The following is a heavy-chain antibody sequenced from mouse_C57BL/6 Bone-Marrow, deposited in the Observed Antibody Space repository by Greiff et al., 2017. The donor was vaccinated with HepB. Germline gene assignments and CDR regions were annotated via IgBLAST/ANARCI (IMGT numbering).Heavy chain of an antibody. Sequence: VQLQQSGPELVKPGASVKISCKASGYTFTDYYMNWVKQSHGKSLEWIGDINPNNGGTSYNQKFKGKATLTVDKSSSTAYMERRSLTSEESAVYYCAKRDCGFAYWGQGTLVTVSA. CDR2: INPNNGGT. V-gene: IGHV1-26*01. J-gene: IGHJ3*01. CDR3: AKRDCGFAY. CDR1: GYTFTDYY.